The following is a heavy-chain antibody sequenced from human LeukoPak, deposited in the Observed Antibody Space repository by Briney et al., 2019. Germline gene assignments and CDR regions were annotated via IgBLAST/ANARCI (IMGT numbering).Heavy chain of an antibody. D-gene: IGHD6-19*01. V-gene: IGHV3-74*01. CDR2: INSDGSST. CDR3: ASVGVAGSAFDY. Sequence: GGSLRLSCAASGFTLSSYWMHWVRQAPGKGLVWVSRINSDGSSTSYADPVKGRFTISRDNAKNTLYLQMNSLRAEDTAVYYCASVGVAGSAFDYWGQGSLVSVSS. CDR1: GFTLSSYW. J-gene: IGHJ4*02.